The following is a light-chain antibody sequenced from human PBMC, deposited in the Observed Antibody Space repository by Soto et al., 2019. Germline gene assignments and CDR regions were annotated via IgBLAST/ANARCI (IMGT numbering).Light chain of an antibody. CDR2: KAS. J-gene: IGKJ2*01. Sequence: DIQMTQSPSTLSASVGDRVTITCRASQSISSWLAWYQQKPGKAPKLLIYKASSLESGDPSRFSGSGSGTEFTLTISSLQPDDFATYYCQQYNSYSYTFGQGTKVDIK. CDR3: QQYNSYSYT. CDR1: QSISSW. V-gene: IGKV1-5*03.